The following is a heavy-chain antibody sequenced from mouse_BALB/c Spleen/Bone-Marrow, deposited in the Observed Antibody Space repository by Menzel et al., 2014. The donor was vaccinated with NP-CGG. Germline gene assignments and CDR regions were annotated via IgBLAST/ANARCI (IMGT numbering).Heavy chain of an antibody. V-gene: IGHV1-82*01. J-gene: IGHJ2*01. CDR2: IYPGDGDT. CDR3: ARGGNYRFDY. D-gene: IGHD2-1*01. Sequence: VKLQESGPELVKPGASVKISCKASGYAFSSSWMNWVKQRPGQGLVWIGRIYPGDGDTNYNGKFKGKATLTADKSSSTAYMQLSSLTSVDSAVYFCARGGNYRFDYWGQGTTLTVSS. CDR1: GYAFSSSW.